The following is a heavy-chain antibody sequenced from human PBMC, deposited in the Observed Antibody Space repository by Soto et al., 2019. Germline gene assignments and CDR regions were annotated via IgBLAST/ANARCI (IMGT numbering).Heavy chain of an antibody. J-gene: IGHJ4*02. Sequence: QVQLVQSGAEVKKPGASVKVSCKASGYTFTSYGISWVRQAPGQGLEWMGWISAYNGNTNYAQKLQGRVTMTTDTSTSTAYMELRSLRADDTAVYYCARVWRYCSSTSCYISGDFDYWGQGTLVTVSS. V-gene: IGHV1-18*04. CDR2: ISAYNGNT. CDR1: GYTFTSYG. CDR3: ARVWRYCSSTSCYISGDFDY. D-gene: IGHD2-2*01.